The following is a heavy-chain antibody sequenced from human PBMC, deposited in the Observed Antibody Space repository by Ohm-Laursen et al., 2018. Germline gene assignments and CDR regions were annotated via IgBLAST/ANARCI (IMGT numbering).Heavy chain of an antibody. CDR2: ISTDGTIT. CDR1: GFTFRTYC. D-gene: IGHD2-21*02. Sequence: GSLRLSCAASGFTFRTYCMHWIRQAPGKGLVWVSRISTDGTITTYADSVKGRFTISRDNAKNTLYLQMNSLRADDTAVYYCARDINVVVTAAPDYWGQGTLVTVSS. CDR3: ARDINVVVTAAPDY. V-gene: IGHV3-74*01. J-gene: IGHJ4*02.